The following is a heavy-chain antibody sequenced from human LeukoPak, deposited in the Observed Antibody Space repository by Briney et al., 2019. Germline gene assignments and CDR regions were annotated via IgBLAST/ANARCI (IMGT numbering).Heavy chain of an antibody. Sequence: PGGSLRLSCAASGFTFSSYWMHWVRQAPGKGLVWVSRINSDGSIINYADSVKGRFAISRDNAKNTLYLQMNSLRAEDTAVFYCVREGRSSGWNVLDYWGQGTLVTVSS. CDR2: INSDGSII. CDR1: GFTFSSYW. CDR3: VREGRSSGWNVLDY. J-gene: IGHJ4*02. D-gene: IGHD6-19*01. V-gene: IGHV3-74*01.